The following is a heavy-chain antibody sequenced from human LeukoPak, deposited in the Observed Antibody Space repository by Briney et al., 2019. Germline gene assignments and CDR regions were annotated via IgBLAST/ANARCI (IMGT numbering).Heavy chain of an antibody. D-gene: IGHD6-13*01. J-gene: IGHJ4*02. CDR1: GFTFSSYS. CDR2: ISSSSSYI. V-gene: IGHV3-21*01. CDR3: ARVRIAMQNRYFDY. Sequence: GSLRLSCAASGFTFSSYSMNWVRQAPGKGLEWVSSISSSSSYIYYADPVKGRFTISRDNAKNSLYLQMNSLRAEDTAVYYCARVRIAMQNRYFDYWGQGTLVTVSS.